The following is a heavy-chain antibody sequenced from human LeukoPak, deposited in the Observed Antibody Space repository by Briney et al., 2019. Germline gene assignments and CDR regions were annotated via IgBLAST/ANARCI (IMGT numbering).Heavy chain of an antibody. CDR1: GGTFSSYA. J-gene: IGHJ4*02. Sequence: SVKVSCKASGGTFSSYAISWVRQAPGQGLEWMGRIIPILGIANYAQKFQGRVTITADKSTSTAYMGLSSLRSEDTAVYYCARGTYDSSGYLRWWGQGTLVTVSS. CDR3: ARGTYDSSGYLRW. V-gene: IGHV1-69*04. CDR2: IIPILGIA. D-gene: IGHD3-22*01.